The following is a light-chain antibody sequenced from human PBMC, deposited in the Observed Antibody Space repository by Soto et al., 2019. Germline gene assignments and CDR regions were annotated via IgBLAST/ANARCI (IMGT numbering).Light chain of an antibody. V-gene: IGKV3-15*01. Sequence: EIVMTQSPATLSVSPGERATLSCRANQTISINLAWYQQKPGQTPRLLIYGASTRATGIPARFSGSGSGTEFTLTISSLQSEDFAVYYCQHYNNWPSITFGQGTRLDIK. CDR1: QTISIN. CDR3: QHYNNWPSIT. CDR2: GAS. J-gene: IGKJ5*01.